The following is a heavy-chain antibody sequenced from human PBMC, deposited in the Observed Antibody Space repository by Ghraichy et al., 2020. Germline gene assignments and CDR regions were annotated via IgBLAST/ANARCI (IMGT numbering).Heavy chain of an antibody. Sequence: LSLTCAASGFTFSSFWMHWVRQAPGKGLVWVSRIDNDGGSTTYADSVKGRFTISRDNAKNTLYLQMDSLRAEDTAVYFCAREWSIIGYYYRGWLYPWGKGALVTVSS. V-gene: IGHV3-74*03. CDR1: GFTFSSFW. CDR2: IDNDGGST. D-gene: IGHD3-22*01. CDR3: AREWSIIGYYYRGWLYP. J-gene: IGHJ5*02.